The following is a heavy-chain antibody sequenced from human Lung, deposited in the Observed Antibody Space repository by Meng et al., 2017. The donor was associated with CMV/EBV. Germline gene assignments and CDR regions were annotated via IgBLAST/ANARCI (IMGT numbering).Heavy chain of an antibody. CDR2: INPNSGGT. Sequence: AVTVSCKTSGYTFTGFYIHWLRQAPGQGLEWMGWINPNSGGTEYAQKFQGRVTMTRDTSISTAYMELSRLRSDDTAVYYCARESGEDAFDIWGQGTMVTVSS. D-gene: IGHD7-27*01. V-gene: IGHV1-2*02. CDR3: ARESGEDAFDI. CDR1: GYTFTGFY. J-gene: IGHJ3*02.